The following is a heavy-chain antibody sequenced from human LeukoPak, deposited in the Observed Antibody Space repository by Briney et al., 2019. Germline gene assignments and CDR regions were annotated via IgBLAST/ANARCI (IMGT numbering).Heavy chain of an antibody. Sequence: SETLSLTCTVSGGSISSYYRSWIRQPPGKGLEWIGYIYYSGSTNYNPSLKSRVTISVDTSKNQFSLKLSSVTAADTAVYYCARLILMEWPYYYYGMDVWGQGTTVTVSS. V-gene: IGHV4-59*08. CDR2: IYYSGST. J-gene: IGHJ6*02. CDR3: ARLILMEWPYYYYGMDV. CDR1: GGSISSYY. D-gene: IGHD3-3*01.